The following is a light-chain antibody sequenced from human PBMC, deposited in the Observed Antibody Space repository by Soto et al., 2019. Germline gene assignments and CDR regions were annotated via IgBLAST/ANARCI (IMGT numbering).Light chain of an antibody. CDR2: RNN. V-gene: IGLV1-47*01. J-gene: IGLJ2*01. CDR3: AAWDNSLVGGPA. CDR1: NSNIGSKY. Sequence: QAVVTQPPSASGTPGQRVTISCSGSNSNIGSKYVYWYQQLPGTAPKLLLYRNNQRPSGVPDRFSGSKSGTSASLAISGLRSEDEADYHCAAWDNSLVGGPAFGGGTKLTVL.